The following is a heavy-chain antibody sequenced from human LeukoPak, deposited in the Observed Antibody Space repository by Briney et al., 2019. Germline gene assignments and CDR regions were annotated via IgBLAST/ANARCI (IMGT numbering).Heavy chain of an antibody. CDR2: INHSGST. CDR1: GGSFSGYY. V-gene: IGHV4-34*01. Sequence: PSETLSLTCAVYGGSFSGYYWSWIRQPPGKGLEWIGEINHSGSTNYNPSLKSRVTISVDKSKNQFSLKLSSVTAADTAVYYCARTHGYYYYYMDVWGKGTTVTVSS. CDR3: ARTHGYYYYYMDV. J-gene: IGHJ6*03.